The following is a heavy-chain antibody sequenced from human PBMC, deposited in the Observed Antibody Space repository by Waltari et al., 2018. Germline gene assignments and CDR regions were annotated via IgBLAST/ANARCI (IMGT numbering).Heavy chain of an antibody. CDR1: GFPISRGYY. V-gene: IGHV4-38-2*01. CDR2: IYESGST. CDR3: ARGPVFKYYYHAFDI. Sequence: QVQLQESGPGLVTPSETLSLTCAVSGFPISRGYYCGWVRRPPGKGLEWIGSIYESGSTYHNPSLKSRVTISIDTSKNQFSLKLTSVTAADTAMYYCARGPVFKYYYHAFDIWGQGTMVTVSS. J-gene: IGHJ3*02. D-gene: IGHD3-22*01.